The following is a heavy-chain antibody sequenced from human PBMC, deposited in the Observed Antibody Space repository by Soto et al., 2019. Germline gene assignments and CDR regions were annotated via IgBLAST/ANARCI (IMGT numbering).Heavy chain of an antibody. CDR1: GGSISSYY. D-gene: IGHD6-19*01. V-gene: IGHV4-59*01. J-gene: IGHJ4*02. Sequence: KPSETLSLTCTVSGGSISSYYWSWIRQPPGKGLEWIGYIYYSGSTNYNPSLKSRVTISVDTSKNQFSLKLSSVTAADTAVYYCARDHRSGWSFDYWGQGTLVTVSS. CDR2: IYYSGST. CDR3: ARDHRSGWSFDY.